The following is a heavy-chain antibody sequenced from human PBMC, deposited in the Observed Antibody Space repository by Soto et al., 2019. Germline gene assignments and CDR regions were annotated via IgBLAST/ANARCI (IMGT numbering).Heavy chain of an antibody. D-gene: IGHD6-19*01. J-gene: IGHJ4*02. CDR2: IYYSGST. CDR1: GGSISSSSYY. V-gene: IGHV4-39*01. Sequence: SETRSLTCTVSGGSISSSSYYGGWIRQPPGKGLEWIGSIYYSGSTYYNPSLKSRVTISVDTSKNQFSLKLSSVTAADTAVYYCASYSSAWSGGCVQDSRGQGTLVTVSS. CDR3: ASYSSAWSGGCVQDS.